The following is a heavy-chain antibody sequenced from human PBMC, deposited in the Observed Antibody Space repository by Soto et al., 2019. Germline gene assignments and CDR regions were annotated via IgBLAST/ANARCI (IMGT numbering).Heavy chain of an antibody. CDR2: ISAYNGNT. CDR1: GYTFTSYG. CDR3: ARVYRGTIFGGASKNWFDP. J-gene: IGHJ5*02. Sequence: QVQLLQSGAEVKKPGASVKVSCKASGYTFTSYGISWVRQAPGQGLEWMGWISAYNGNTNYAQKLQGRVTMTTDTSTSTAYMELRSLRSDDTAVYYCARVYRGTIFGGASKNWFDPWGQGTLVTVSS. D-gene: IGHD3-3*01. V-gene: IGHV1-18*04.